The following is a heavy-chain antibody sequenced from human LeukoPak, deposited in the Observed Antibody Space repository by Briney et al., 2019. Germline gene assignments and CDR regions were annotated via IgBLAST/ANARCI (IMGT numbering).Heavy chain of an antibody. D-gene: IGHD3-10*01. Sequence: PGGSLRLSCAASGFTVCSNYMSWVRQAPGKGLEWVSVIYSGGSTYYADSVKGRFTISRDNSKNTLYLQMNSLRAEDTAVYCCARVVSLRYFDYWGQGTLVTVSS. CDR3: ARVVSLRYFDY. CDR1: GFTVCSNY. V-gene: IGHV3-53*01. CDR2: IYSGGST. J-gene: IGHJ4*02.